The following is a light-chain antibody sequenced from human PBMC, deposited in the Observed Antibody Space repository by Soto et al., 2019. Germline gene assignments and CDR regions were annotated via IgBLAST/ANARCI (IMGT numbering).Light chain of an antibody. CDR3: QQYDSYSKT. Sequence: DIQLTQSPSTLTASVGDRVTIGCRASESISYWLAWYQQKPGKALKLLIYDASSLRSGVPSRFSGSGSGTEFTLTISTLQPDDFATYYCQQYDSYSKTFGQGTQLEIK. J-gene: IGKJ2*01. CDR1: ESISYW. V-gene: IGKV1-5*01. CDR2: DAS.